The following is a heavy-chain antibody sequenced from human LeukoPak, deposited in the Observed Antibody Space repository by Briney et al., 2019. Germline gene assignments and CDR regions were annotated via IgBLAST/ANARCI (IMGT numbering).Heavy chain of an antibody. V-gene: IGHV3-23*01. J-gene: IGHJ4*02. D-gene: IGHD3-22*01. CDR2: ISGSGGST. Sequence: PGGSLRLSCAASGLTFSSYAMSWVRQAPGKGLEWVSAISGSGGSTYYADSVKGRFTISRDNSKNTLYLQMNSLRAEDTAVYYCAKGMIVVVITGALDYWGQGTLVTVSS. CDR1: GLTFSSYA. CDR3: AKGMIVVVITGALDY.